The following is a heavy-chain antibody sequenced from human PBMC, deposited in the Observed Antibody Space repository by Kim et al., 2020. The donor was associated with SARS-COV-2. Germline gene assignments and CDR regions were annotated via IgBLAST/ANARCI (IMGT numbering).Heavy chain of an antibody. CDR1: GFTFSSYG. CDR2: IWYDGSNK. V-gene: IGHV3-33*01. Sequence: GGSLRLSCAASGFTFSSYGMHWVRQAPGKGLEWVAVIWYDGSNKYYADSVKGRFTISRDNSKNTLYLQMNSLRAEDTAVYYCARGAHGYGSGTRGGMDVWGQGTTVTVSS. J-gene: IGHJ6*02. CDR3: ARGAHGYGSGTRGGMDV. D-gene: IGHD3-10*01.